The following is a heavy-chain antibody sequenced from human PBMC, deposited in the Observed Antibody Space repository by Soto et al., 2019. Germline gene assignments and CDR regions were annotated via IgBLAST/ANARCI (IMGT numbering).Heavy chain of an antibody. J-gene: IGHJ4*02. V-gene: IGHV1-18*01. Sequence: GASVKVSCKASGYTFTSYGISWVRQAPGQGLEWMGWISAYNGNTNYAQKLQGRVTMTTDTSTSTAYMELRSLRSDDTAVYYCARLMITFGGVIVIPDYFDYWGQGTLVTVSS. D-gene: IGHD3-16*02. CDR3: ARLMITFGGVIVIPDYFDY. CDR2: ISAYNGNT. CDR1: GYTFTSYG.